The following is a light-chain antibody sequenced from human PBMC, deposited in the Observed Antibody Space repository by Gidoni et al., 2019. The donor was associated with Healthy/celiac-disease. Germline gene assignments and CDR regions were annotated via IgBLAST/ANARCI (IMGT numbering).Light chain of an antibody. Sequence: VTQSPSSLSASVGDRVTITCRASQSISSYLNWYQQKPGKAPKLLIYAASSLQSGVPSRFSGSGSGTDFTLTISSLQPEDFATYYCQQSYSTPYTFGQXTKLEIK. CDR1: QSISSY. V-gene: IGKV1-39*01. CDR3: QQSYSTPYT. J-gene: IGKJ2*01. CDR2: AAS.